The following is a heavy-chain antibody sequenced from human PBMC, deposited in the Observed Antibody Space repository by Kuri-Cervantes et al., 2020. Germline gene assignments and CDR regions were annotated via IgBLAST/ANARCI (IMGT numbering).Heavy chain of an antibody. CDR2: ISAYNGNT. V-gene: IGHV1-18*01. CDR3: AREAGYSSSSTEFDP. CDR1: GYTFTSYG. D-gene: IGHD6-6*01. J-gene: IGHJ5*02. Sequence: ASVKVSCKASGYTFTSYGISWVRQAPGQGLEWMGWISAYNGNTNYAQKFQGRVTMTRDTSISTAYMELSRLRSDDTAVYYCAREAGYSSSSTEFDPWGQGTLVTVSS.